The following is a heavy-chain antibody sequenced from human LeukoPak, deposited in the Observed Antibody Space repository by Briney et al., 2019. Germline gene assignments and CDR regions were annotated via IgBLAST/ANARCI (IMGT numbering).Heavy chain of an antibody. Sequence: ASVKVSCKASGYTFTRYYMHWVRQAPGHRLEGMGRINPNSGGTNYAQKSQGRVTMTRDTSISTAYRELSRLRPDDAAVYYWARVYDDFWSGASPLDYWGQGTLVTVSS. CDR3: ARVYDDFWSGASPLDY. CDR2: INPNSGGT. V-gene: IGHV1-2*06. J-gene: IGHJ4*02. D-gene: IGHD3-3*01. CDR1: GYTFTRYY.